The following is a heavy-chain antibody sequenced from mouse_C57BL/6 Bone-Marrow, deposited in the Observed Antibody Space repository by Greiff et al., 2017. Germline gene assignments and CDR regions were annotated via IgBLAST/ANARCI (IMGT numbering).Heavy chain of an antibody. V-gene: IGHV1-61*01. CDR3: ATRPFMSTLTPYFDY. CDR1: GYTFTSYW. CDR2: FYPSDSET. J-gene: IGHJ2*01. D-gene: IGHD1-1*01. Sequence: QVQLQQPGAELVRPGSSVKLSCKASGYTFTSYWMDWVKQRPGQGLEWIGNFYPSDSETHYNQKFQDKATLTVDKSSSTSYMQLISLTSEDAAVSCCATRPFMSTLTPYFDYGGQGTTLTVSA.